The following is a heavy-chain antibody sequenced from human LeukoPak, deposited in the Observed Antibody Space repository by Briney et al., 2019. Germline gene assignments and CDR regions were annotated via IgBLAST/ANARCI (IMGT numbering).Heavy chain of an antibody. V-gene: IGHV4-4*07. D-gene: IGHD5-24*01. J-gene: IGHJ3*02. CDR1: GGSISSYY. CDR2: IYTSGST. CDR3: ARWTDLPPEMATIYDAFDI. Sequence: SETLSLTCTVSGGSISSYYWSWIRQPAGKGLEWIGRIYTSGSTNYNPSLKSRVTISVDTSKNQFSLKLSSVTAADTAVYYCARWTDLPPEMATIYDAFDIWGQGTMVTVSS.